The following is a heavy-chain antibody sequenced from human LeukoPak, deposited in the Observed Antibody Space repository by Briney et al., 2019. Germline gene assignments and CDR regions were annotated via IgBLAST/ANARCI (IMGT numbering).Heavy chain of an antibody. Sequence: SETLSLTCTVSGGSISSYYWSWLRQPPGKELEWIGYIYYSGSTNYNPSLKSRITITVDTSKKKFSLKLSSVTAADTAVYYCARFYDFWSGCLDYWGQGILVTVSS. CDR1: GGSISSYY. D-gene: IGHD3-3*01. V-gene: IGHV4-59*08. CDR2: IYYSGST. J-gene: IGHJ4*02. CDR3: ARFYDFWSGCLDY.